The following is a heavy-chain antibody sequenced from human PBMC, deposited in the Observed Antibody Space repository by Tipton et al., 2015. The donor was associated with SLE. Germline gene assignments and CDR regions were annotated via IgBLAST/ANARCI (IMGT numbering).Heavy chain of an antibody. CDR2: IRDDGSST. V-gene: IGHV3-30*02. CDR3: SNDGIDVMGVSYGVDV. Sequence: SLRLSCVASGFTFSKFGIHWIRQAPGKGLEWVSFIRDDGSSTYYAASVKGRFTISRDNSKNTLYLQMNSLRDDNTAVNYCSNDGIDVMGVSYGVDVWGQGTTVTVSS. CDR1: GFTFSKFG. D-gene: IGHD3-16*01. J-gene: IGHJ6*02.